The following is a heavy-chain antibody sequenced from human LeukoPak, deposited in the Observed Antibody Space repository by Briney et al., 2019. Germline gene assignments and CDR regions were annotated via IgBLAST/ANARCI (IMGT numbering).Heavy chain of an antibody. V-gene: IGHV5-51*01. CDR3: ARRRYFDWLLFDY. CDR1: GYSFTSYW. D-gene: IGHD3-9*01. Sequence: GASLQISCQGSGYSFTSYWIGWVRQLPGKGLEWMGIIYPGDSDTRYSPSFQGQVTISADKSISTAYLQWSSLKASDTAMYYCARRRYFDWLLFDYWGQGTLVTVSS. CDR2: IYPGDSDT. J-gene: IGHJ4*02.